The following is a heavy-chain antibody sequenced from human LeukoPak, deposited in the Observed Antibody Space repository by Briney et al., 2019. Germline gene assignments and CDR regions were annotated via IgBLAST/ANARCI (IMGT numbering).Heavy chain of an antibody. J-gene: IGHJ4*02. CDR2: MYYNGAT. V-gene: IGHV4-39*01. Sequence: SETLSLTCTVSGGSISGSNYYWGWIRQPPGKGLEWIGSMYYNGATYYDPSVESRVTMSVDTSRNQFSLKLSSVTAADTAVYYCARQLISGWSPFDYWGQGALVTVSS. CDR1: GGSISGSNYY. CDR3: ARQLISGWSPFDY. D-gene: IGHD6-19*01.